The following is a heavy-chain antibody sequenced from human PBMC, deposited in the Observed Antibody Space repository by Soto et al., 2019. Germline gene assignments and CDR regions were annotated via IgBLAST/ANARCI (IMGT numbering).Heavy chain of an antibody. J-gene: IGHJ6*02. CDR2: INHSGST. CDR1: GVSFSGYY. V-gene: IGHV4-34*01. CDR3: ARGKKYCSSTSCYGGGYYYYGMDV. Sequence: PSETLSLTCAVYGVSFSGYYWSWIRQPPGKGLEWIGEINHSGSTTYNPSPKSRVTISVDTSKNQFSLKLSSVTAANTAVYYCARGKKYCSSTSCYGGGYYYYGMDVWGQGPTAT. D-gene: IGHD2-2*01.